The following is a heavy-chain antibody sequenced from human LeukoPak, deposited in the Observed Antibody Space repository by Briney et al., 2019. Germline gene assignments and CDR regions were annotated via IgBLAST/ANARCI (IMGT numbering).Heavy chain of an antibody. CDR3: ARDTRYFDWLLSFPFFDY. D-gene: IGHD3-9*01. CDR1: GFTFSSYA. CDR2: ISSSSSYI. V-gene: IGHV3-21*01. Sequence: GGSLRLSCAASGFTFSSYAMSWVRQAPGKGLEWVSSISSSSSYIYYADSVKGRFTISRDNAKNSLYLQMNSLRAEDTAVYYCARDTRYFDWLLSFPFFDYWGQGTLVTVSS. J-gene: IGHJ4*02.